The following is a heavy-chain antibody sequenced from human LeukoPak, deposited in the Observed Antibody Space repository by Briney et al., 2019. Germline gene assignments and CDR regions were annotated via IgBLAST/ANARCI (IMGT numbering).Heavy chain of an antibody. V-gene: IGHV1-18*01. D-gene: IGHD4-17*01. CDR2: ISAYNGNT. CDR3: ARRDHGDYGEEY. Sequence: ASVKISCKASGYTFTSYGISWVRQAPGQGLEWMGWISAYNGNTNYAQKLQGRVTMTTDTSTSTAYMELRSLRAEDTAVYYCARRDHGDYGEEYWGQGTLVTVSS. J-gene: IGHJ4*02. CDR1: GYTFTSYG.